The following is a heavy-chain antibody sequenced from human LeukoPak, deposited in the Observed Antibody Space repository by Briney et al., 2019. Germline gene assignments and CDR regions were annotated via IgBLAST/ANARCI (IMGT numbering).Heavy chain of an antibody. CDR1: VVSISTYY. CDR3: ARRLPPYFDS. CDR2: VYYSGST. Sequence: SETLSLTCTVSVVSISTYYWSWIRQPPGKGLEWIGYVYYSGSTNYSPSLKSRVTISVDTAKNQDSLRLSSVNTTDTAVYYCARRLPPYFDSWGQGTLVTVSS. D-gene: IGHD4-11*01. V-gene: IGHV4-59*01. J-gene: IGHJ4*02.